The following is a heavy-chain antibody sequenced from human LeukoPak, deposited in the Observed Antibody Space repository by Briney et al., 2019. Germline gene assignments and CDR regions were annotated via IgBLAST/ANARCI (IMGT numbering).Heavy chain of an antibody. D-gene: IGHD3-22*01. CDR2: IIPILGIA. CDR3: ARGGGYYDSSGYSFAY. V-gene: IGHV1-69*04. Sequence: SVKVSCKASGGTFSSYAISWVRQAPGQGLEWMGRIIPILGIANYAQKFQGRVAITADKSTSTAYMELSSLRSEDTAVYYCARGGGYYDSSGYSFAYWGQGTLVTVSS. J-gene: IGHJ4*02. CDR1: GGTFSSYA.